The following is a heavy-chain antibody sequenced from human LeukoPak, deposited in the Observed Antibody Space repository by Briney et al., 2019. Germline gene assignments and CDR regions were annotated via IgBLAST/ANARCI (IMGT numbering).Heavy chain of an antibody. Sequence: SETLSLTCTVSGGSIGSYYWSWIRQSPGKGLDWIGYIYYTGSTDYNPSLKSRVTISVDTSKNQFSLKLTSVTAPDTAVYYCARHISGNYGGYFDYWGQGTLVAVSS. D-gene: IGHD1-26*01. J-gene: IGHJ4*02. CDR3: ARHISGNYGGYFDY. CDR1: GGSIGSYY. CDR2: IYYTGST. V-gene: IGHV4-59*08.